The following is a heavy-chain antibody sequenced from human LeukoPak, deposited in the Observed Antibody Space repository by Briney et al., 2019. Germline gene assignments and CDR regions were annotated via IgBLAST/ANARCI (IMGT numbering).Heavy chain of an antibody. CDR1: GFIFSTYS. CDR3: ARDASFDY. V-gene: IGHV3-21*01. J-gene: IGHJ4*02. CDR2: ISSSSSYI. Sequence: GGSLRLSCAASGFIFSTYSMDWVRQAPGKGLEWVSSISSSSSYIYYADSVKGRFTISRDNAKNSLYLQMNSLRAEDTAVYYCARDASFDYWGQGTLVTVSS.